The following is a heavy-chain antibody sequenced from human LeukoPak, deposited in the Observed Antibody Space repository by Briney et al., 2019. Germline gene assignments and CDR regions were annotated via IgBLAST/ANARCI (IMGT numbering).Heavy chain of an antibody. CDR2: INHSGST. J-gene: IGHJ3*01. D-gene: IGHD2/OR15-2a*01. CDR1: GGSFSGYY. CDR3: ARGSNSKNIDAFEV. V-gene: IGHV4-34*01. Sequence: SETLSLTCAVYGGSFSGYYWTWIRQPPGKGLEWIGEINHSGSTNYNPSLKSRVTISVDTSKNQFSLKLSPVTAADTAVYYCARGSNSKNIDAFEVWGKRIMVTVSS.